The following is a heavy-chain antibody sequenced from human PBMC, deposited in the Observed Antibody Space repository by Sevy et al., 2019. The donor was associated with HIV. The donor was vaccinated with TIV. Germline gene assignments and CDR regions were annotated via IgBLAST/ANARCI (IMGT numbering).Heavy chain of an antibody. V-gene: IGHV3-23*01. J-gene: IGHJ4*02. Sequence: GGSLRLSCVASGFTFSNYAMNWVRQAPGKGLEWVSGISGSGGSGDKTNYADSVKGRFTNSRDNSKNSLYLQLNSLRAEDTAIYYCARKYDSSGYFDYWGQGTLVTVSS. CDR1: GFTFSNYA. D-gene: IGHD3-22*01. CDR2: ISGSGGSGDKT. CDR3: ARKYDSSGYFDY.